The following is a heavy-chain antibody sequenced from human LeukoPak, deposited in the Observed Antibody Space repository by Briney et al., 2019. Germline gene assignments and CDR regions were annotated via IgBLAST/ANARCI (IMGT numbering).Heavy chain of an antibody. V-gene: IGHV5-51*01. CDR1: GYSFRSYW. Sequence: GESLKISCKGSGYSFRSYWIGWVRQMPGKGLEWMGIIYPGDSDTRYSPSFQGQVTISADKSISTAYLQWSSLKASDTAMYYCAGNSGSYYPSDAFDIWGQGTMVTVSS. CDR2: IYPGDSDT. J-gene: IGHJ3*02. D-gene: IGHD1-26*01. CDR3: AGNSGSYYPSDAFDI.